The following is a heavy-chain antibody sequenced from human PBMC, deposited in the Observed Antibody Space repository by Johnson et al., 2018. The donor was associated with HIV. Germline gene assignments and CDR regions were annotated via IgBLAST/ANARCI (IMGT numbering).Heavy chain of an antibody. CDR1: GFTFSSYA. CDR2: ISSEGSNK. Sequence: QVQLVESGGGVVQPGRSLRLSCAASGFTFSSYAMHWVRQAPGKGLEWGAVISSEGSNKYYADSVKGRFTISRDNSKNTLYLQMNSLRAEDTAVYYCAREDQNWNYDHAFDIWGQGTMVTVSS. CDR3: AREDQNWNYDHAFDI. D-gene: IGHD1-7*01. J-gene: IGHJ3*02. V-gene: IGHV3-30*04.